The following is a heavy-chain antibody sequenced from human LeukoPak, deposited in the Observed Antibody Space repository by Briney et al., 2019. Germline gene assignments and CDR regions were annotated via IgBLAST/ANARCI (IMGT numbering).Heavy chain of an antibody. Sequence: GGSLRLSCAASGFTFSSYGMHWVRQAPGKGLEWVAVISYDGSNKYYADSVKGRFTISRDNSKNTLYLQMNSLRAEGTAVYYXXXXXAVAGGDFDYWGQGTLVTVSS. CDR1: GFTFSSYG. D-gene: IGHD6-19*01. V-gene: IGHV3-30*03. J-gene: IGHJ4*02. CDR3: XXXXAVAGGDFDY. CDR2: ISYDGSNK.